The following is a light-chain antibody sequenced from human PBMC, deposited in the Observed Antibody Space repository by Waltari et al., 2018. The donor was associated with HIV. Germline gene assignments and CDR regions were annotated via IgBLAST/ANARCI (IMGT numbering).Light chain of an antibody. CDR3: QQYKNWPLYT. Sequence: EVVMTQSPATLSVSPGERATLSCRASQSVSSNLACYQQQPGQAPSLLLYCAATRATGIPARVSGSGSGTEFTLTISSLQSEDFAVYSCQQYKNWPLYTFGQGTKLEIK. CDR2: CAA. CDR1: QSVSSN. V-gene: IGKV3-15*01. J-gene: IGKJ2*01.